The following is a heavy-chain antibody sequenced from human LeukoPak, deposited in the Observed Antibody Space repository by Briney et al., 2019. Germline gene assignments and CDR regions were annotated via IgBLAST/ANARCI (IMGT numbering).Heavy chain of an antibody. CDR3: ARGRNDNGGMFFDS. CDR2: ISYSGYT. Sequence: PSETLSLTCTVSGGSIRSYYWNWIRQAPGKGLEWVGFISYSGYTSYSLSLKSRVAISVDTAKSQFSLRLNSMTAADTAIYYCARGRNDNGGMFFDSWAQGNLVTVSS. V-gene: IGHV4-59*01. D-gene: IGHD4-23*01. J-gene: IGHJ4*02. CDR1: GGSIRSYY.